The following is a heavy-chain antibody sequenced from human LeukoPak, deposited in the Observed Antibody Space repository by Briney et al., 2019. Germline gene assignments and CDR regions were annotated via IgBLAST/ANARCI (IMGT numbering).Heavy chain of an antibody. Sequence: GGSLRLSCAASGFTFSGSAMHWVRQASGKGLEWVGRIRSKANSYATAYAASVKGRFTISRDDSKNTAYLQMNSLRADDTAVYYCASDYFLDYWGQGTLVTVSS. CDR3: ASDYFLDY. CDR2: IRSKANSYAT. D-gene: IGHD2/OR15-2a*01. J-gene: IGHJ4*02. CDR1: GFTFSGSA. V-gene: IGHV3-73*01.